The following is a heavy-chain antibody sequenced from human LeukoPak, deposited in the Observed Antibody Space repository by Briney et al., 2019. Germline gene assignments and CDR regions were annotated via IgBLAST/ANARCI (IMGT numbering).Heavy chain of an antibody. V-gene: IGHV1-18*01. CDR3: ARVLPYYDILTGYYTRGNYFDY. Sequence: GASVKVSCKASGYTFTSYGISWVRQAPGQGLERMGWISAYNGNTNYAQKLQGRVTMTTDTSTSTAYMELRSLRSDDTAVYYCARVLPYYDILTGYYTRGNYFDYWGQGTLVTVSS. CDR1: GYTFTSYG. D-gene: IGHD3-9*01. J-gene: IGHJ4*02. CDR2: ISAYNGNT.